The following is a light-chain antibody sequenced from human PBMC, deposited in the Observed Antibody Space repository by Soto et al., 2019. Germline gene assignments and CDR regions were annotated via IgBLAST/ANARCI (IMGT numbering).Light chain of an antibody. Sequence: DIQMTQSPSSLSASVVDRVTITFQASQDISNYLNWYQQKPGKAPKLLIYDASNLETGVPSRFSGRKSGTQFTLTIDSLQPEDFATYYCQQVKTYPRTFGGGTKVDIK. V-gene: IGKV1-33*01. CDR1: QDISNY. CDR2: DAS. J-gene: IGKJ4*01. CDR3: QQVKTYPRT.